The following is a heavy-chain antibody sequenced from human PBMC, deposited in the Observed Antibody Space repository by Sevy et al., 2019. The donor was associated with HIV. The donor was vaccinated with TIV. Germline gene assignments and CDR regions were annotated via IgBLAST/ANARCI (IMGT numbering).Heavy chain of an antibody. V-gene: IGHV1-18*01. CDR3: ARDLGGYGGNSIDY. Sequence: ASVKVSCKASGYTFTSYGISWVRQAPGQGLEWMGWISAYNGNTNYAQKLQGRVTMTTDTSTSTAYGELRSLRSDDTAIYYCARDLGGYGGNSIDYWGQGTLVTVSS. CDR1: GYTFTSYG. CDR2: ISAYNGNT. D-gene: IGHD2-21*02. J-gene: IGHJ4*02.